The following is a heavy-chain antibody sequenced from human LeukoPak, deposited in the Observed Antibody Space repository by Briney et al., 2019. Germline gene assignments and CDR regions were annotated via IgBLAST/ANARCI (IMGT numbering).Heavy chain of an antibody. V-gene: IGHV4-59*01. CDR1: GGSISSYY. J-gene: IGHJ4*02. CDR2: IYYSGST. CDR3: ARGRYYYDSSGPVYYFDY. Sequence: SETLSLTCTVSGGSISSYYWSWIRQPPGKGLEWIGYIYYSGSTNYNPSLKSRVTISVDTSKNQFSLKLSSVTAADTAVYYCARGRYYYDSSGPVYYFDYWGQGTLVTVSS. D-gene: IGHD3-22*01.